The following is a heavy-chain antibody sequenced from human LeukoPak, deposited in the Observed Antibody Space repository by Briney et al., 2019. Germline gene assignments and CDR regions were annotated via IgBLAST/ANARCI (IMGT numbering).Heavy chain of an antibody. V-gene: IGHV3-9*01. J-gene: IGHJ4*02. CDR1: GFTFSDYY. D-gene: IGHD1-26*01. Sequence: PGGSLRLSCAASGFTFSDYYMSWIRQAPGKGLEWVSGISWNSGSIGYADSVKGRFTISRDNAKSSLYLQMNSLRAEDTALYYCAKDKSRRVGAVGEQGFDYWGQGTLVTVSS. CDR2: ISWNSGSI. CDR3: AKDKSRRVGAVGEQGFDY.